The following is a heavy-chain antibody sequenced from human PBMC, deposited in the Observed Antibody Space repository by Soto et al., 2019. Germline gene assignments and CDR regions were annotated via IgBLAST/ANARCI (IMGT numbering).Heavy chain of an antibody. CDR1: GGTFSSYA. CDR3: ATLIPSIAAADDAFDI. D-gene: IGHD6-13*01. V-gene: IGHV1-69*12. CDR2: IIPIFATA. Sequence: QVQLVQSGAEVKKPGSSVKVSCKASGGTFSSYAISWVRQAPGQGLEWMGGIIPIFATANYAQKFQGRVPITADESTSTDYMELSSLRSEDRAVYYCATLIPSIAAADDAFDIWGQGTMVTVSS. J-gene: IGHJ3*02.